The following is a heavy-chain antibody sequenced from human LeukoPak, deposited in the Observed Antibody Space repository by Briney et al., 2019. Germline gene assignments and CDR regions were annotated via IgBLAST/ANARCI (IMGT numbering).Heavy chain of an antibody. J-gene: IGHJ4*02. CDR3: AKVSRDGYSYGGVDY. V-gene: IGHV3-23*01. D-gene: IGHD5-24*01. Sequence: GGSLRLSCAASGFTFSSYAMTWVRQAPGKGLEWVSAISGSGGSTYYADSVKGRFTISRDNSKNTLYLQMNSLRAEDTAVYYCAKVSRDGYSYGGVDYWGQGTLVTVSS. CDR1: GFTFSSYA. CDR2: ISGSGGST.